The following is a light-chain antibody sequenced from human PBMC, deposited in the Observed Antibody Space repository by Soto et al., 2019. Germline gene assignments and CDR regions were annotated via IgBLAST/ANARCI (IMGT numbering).Light chain of an antibody. CDR2: DAS. Sequence: DIQMTQSPSSLSASVGDRVTITCQASQDIKNYLNWYQQKSGKAPKLLIYDASDLETGVPSRFSGSGSGTDFTFTINSLQPEYIETYYCQQYDNLPLTFGGGTKVDIK. V-gene: IGKV1-33*01. CDR1: QDIKNY. J-gene: IGKJ4*01. CDR3: QQYDNLPLT.